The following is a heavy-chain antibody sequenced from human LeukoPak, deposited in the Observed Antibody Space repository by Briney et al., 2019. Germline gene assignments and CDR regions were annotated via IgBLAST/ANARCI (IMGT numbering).Heavy chain of an antibody. Sequence: SETLSLTCAVYGGPFSGYYWSWIRQPPGKGLEWIGEINHSGSTNYNPSLKSRVTISVDTSKNQFSLKLSSVTAADTAVYYCARGPWTSGYYTPLGVPYFDYWGQGTLVTVSS. CDR1: GGPFSGYY. J-gene: IGHJ4*02. V-gene: IGHV4-34*01. CDR2: INHSGST. CDR3: ARGPWTSGYYTPLGVPYFDY. D-gene: IGHD3-3*01.